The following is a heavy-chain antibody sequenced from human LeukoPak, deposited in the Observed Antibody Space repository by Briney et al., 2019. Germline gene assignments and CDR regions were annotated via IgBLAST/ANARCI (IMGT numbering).Heavy chain of an antibody. D-gene: IGHD2-21*01. CDR2: MYISGST. Sequence: SETLSLTCTVSGGSISSYSWSWIRQPAGKGLEWIGRMYISGSTNHNPSPKSRVTMSVDTSKNQFSLRLSSVTAADTAVYYCARYCGGDCLDAFDIWGQGTMVTVSS. CDR1: GGSISSYS. J-gene: IGHJ3*02. V-gene: IGHV4-4*07. CDR3: ARYCGGDCLDAFDI.